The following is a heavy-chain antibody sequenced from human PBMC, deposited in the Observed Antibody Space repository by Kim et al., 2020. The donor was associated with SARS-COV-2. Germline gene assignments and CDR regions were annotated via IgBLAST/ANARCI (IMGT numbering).Heavy chain of an antibody. Sequence: DAVKGRFTISRDNSKNTLYLQMNSPRAEDTAVYYCATLYYGVRYYYGMDVWGQGTTVTVSS. J-gene: IGHJ6*02. D-gene: IGHD4-17*01. V-gene: IGHV3-23*01. CDR3: ATLYYGVRYYYGMDV.